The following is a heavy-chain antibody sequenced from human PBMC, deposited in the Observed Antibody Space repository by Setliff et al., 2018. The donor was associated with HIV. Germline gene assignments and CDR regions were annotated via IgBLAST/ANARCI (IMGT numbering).Heavy chain of an antibody. CDR1: GFTFSTSW. CDR3: AAQGVL. CDR2: ISASGAST. D-gene: IGHD2-8*01. V-gene: IGHV3-11*04. Sequence: GGSLRLSCAASGFTFSTSWMTWIRQTPGKGLEWISYISASGASTDYADSVRGRFTISRDNADNSLYLQMTGLRVEDTAVYYCAAQGVLWGQGTLVTVSS. J-gene: IGHJ1*01.